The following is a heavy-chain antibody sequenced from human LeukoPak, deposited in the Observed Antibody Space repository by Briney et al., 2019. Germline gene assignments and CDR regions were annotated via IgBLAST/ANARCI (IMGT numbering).Heavy chain of an antibody. D-gene: IGHD6-13*01. CDR2: IYYSGST. CDR1: GGSISSYY. CDR3: AASIAAAGTPFTFDY. V-gene: IGHV4-59*08. Sequence: PSETLSLTCTVSGGSISSYYWSWIRQPPGMGLEWIGYIYYSGSTNYNPSLKSRVTISVDTSKNQFSLKLSSVTAADTAVYYCAASIAAAGTPFTFDYWGQGTLVTVSS. J-gene: IGHJ4*02.